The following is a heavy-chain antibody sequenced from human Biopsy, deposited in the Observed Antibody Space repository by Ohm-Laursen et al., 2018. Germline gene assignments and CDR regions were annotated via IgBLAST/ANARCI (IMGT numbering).Heavy chain of an antibody. CDR2: ISHTGYT. V-gene: IGHV4-61*03. Sequence: SDTLSLTCTVSGGSISNNNYYWGWIRQPPGKGLEWIGHISHTGYTSYKSSLKSRVTISLDTSRKHFSLRLTSLAAADTAVYYCARESNEYGCLYFPHWGQGTLVTVSS. D-gene: IGHD4-17*01. CDR1: GGSISNNNYY. J-gene: IGHJ1*01. CDR3: ARESNEYGCLYFPH.